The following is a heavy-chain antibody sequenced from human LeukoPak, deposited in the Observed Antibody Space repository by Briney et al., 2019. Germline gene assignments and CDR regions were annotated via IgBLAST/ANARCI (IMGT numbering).Heavy chain of an antibody. CDR1: GFTFSDPW. V-gene: IGHV3-15*01. D-gene: IGHD3/OR15-3a*01. CDR3: AWDWTYYFDMAV. Sequence: SGGSLRLSCEVSGFTFSDPWMSWVRQASGKGLEWVGRMKSRGKRGTTHYAASLKCSFTISRDDSTNTLFLQMSSLQAEDIAVYYCAWDWTYYFDMAVWGQGTTDTVSS. J-gene: IGHJ6*02. CDR2: MKSRGKRGTT.